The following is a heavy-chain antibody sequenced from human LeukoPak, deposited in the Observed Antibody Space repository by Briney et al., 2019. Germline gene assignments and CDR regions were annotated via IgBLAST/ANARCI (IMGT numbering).Heavy chain of an antibody. V-gene: IGHV3-11*01. D-gene: IGHD6-13*01. CDR2: ISRDSTTM. J-gene: IGHJ4*02. CDR1: LFSFSDFS. Sequence: PGGSPRLSCAASLFSFSDFSMAWIRQAPGKGLEWVSYISRDSTTMYSADSVKGRFTISRDNGKNSLYLQMNSLRAEDTAVYYCARDYGGAAAADWGQGTLVTVSS. CDR3: ARDYGGAAAAD.